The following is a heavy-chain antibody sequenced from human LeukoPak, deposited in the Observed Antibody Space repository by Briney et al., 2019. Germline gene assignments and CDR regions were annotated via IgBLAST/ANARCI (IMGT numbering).Heavy chain of an antibody. CDR3: AKDGFDIVVVVAATPIYFDY. V-gene: IGHV3-23*01. D-gene: IGHD2-15*01. CDR1: GFTFSSYA. J-gene: IGHJ4*02. CDR2: ICGSGGST. Sequence: GGSLRLSRAASGFTFSSYAMSWVRQAPGKGLEWVSAICGSGGSTYYADSVKGRFTISRDNSKNTLYLQMNSLRAEDTAVYYCAKDGFDIVVVVAATPIYFDYWGQGTLVTVSS.